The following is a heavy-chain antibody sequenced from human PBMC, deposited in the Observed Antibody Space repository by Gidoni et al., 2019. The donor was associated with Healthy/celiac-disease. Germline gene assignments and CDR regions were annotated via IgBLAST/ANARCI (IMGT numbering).Heavy chain of an antibody. D-gene: IGHD3-9*01. CDR1: GGSFSGYY. CDR2: INHSGST. CDR3: ARYWLRRAAYFDY. J-gene: IGHJ4*02. V-gene: IGHV4-34*01. Sequence: QVQLQQWGAGLLKPSETLSLTCAVYGGSFSGYYWSWIRQPPGKGLEWIGEINHSGSTNYNPSLKSRVTISVDTSKNQFSLKLSSVTAADTAVYYCARYWLRRAAYFDYWGQGTLVTVSS.